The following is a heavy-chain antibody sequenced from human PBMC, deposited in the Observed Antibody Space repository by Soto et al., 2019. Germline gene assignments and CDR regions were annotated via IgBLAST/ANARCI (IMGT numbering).Heavy chain of an antibody. Sequence: EVQLVESGGGLVKPGGSLRLSCAASGFTFSSYSMNWVRQAPGKGLEWVSSISSSSSYIYYADSVKGRFTISRDNAKNSLYLQMNSLRAEDTAVYYCARDPGYCGGNCYSILSGSYYGMDVWGQGTTVTVSS. D-gene: IGHD2-21*02. J-gene: IGHJ6*02. V-gene: IGHV3-21*01. CDR3: ARDPGYCGGNCYSILSGSYYGMDV. CDR1: GFTFSSYS. CDR2: ISSSSSYI.